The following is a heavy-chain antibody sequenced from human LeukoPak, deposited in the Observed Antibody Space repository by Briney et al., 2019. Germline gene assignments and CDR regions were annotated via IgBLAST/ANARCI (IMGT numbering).Heavy chain of an antibody. J-gene: IGHJ4*02. CDR3: IGRHGNFDY. CDR1: GFTFSGSA. Sequence: LSGGSLRLSCAASGFTFSGSAMHWVRQASGKGLEWVGCIRSKANSYATAYAASVKGRFTISRDDSKNTAYLQMNSLKTEDTAVYYCIGRHGNFDYWGQGTLVTVSS. V-gene: IGHV3-73*01. CDR2: IRSKANSYAT.